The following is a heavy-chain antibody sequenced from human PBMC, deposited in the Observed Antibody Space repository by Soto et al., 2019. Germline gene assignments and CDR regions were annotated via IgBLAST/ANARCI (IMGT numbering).Heavy chain of an antibody. J-gene: IGHJ6*02. CDR1: GVTFSSYG. Sequence: GSLRLSCAASGVTFSSYGMHWVRQAPGKGLEWVAVISYDGSNKYYADSVKGRFTISRDNSKNTLYLQMNSLRAEDTAVYYCAKGSGSYYYGMDVWGQGTTVTVYS. CDR3: AKGSGSYYYGMDV. V-gene: IGHV3-30*18. CDR2: ISYDGSNK. D-gene: IGHD1-26*01.